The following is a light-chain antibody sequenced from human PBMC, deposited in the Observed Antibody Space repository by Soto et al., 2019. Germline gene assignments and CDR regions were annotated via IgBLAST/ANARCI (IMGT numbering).Light chain of an antibody. Sequence: QSVLTQSPSASASLGASVKLTCTLSSGYSSYAIAWHQQQPGKGPRYLMKVNSDGSLNKGDEIPDRFSGSSSGAERYLSISSLQYADEADYYCQAWDTGIHVIFGGGTKLTVL. CDR3: QAWDTGIHVI. CDR2: VNSDGSL. J-gene: IGLJ2*01. CDR1: SGYSSYA. V-gene: IGLV4-69*01.